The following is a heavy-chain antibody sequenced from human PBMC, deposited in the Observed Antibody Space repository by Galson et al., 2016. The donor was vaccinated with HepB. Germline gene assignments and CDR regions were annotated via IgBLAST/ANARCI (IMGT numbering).Heavy chain of an antibody. D-gene: IGHD2-21*01. J-gene: IGHJ5*02. Sequence: SLRLSCATSGFTVSTNSMSWVRQAPGRGLEWVSLIHSGGTTYYADSVKGRFTISRDNSKNTLYLHMNSLRAEDTAVYYCARDAAYCGPTTCHSEWFDPWSQGTLVTVSS. CDR3: ARDAAYCGPTTCHSEWFDP. CDR1: GFTVSTNS. CDR2: IHSGGTT. V-gene: IGHV3-53*01.